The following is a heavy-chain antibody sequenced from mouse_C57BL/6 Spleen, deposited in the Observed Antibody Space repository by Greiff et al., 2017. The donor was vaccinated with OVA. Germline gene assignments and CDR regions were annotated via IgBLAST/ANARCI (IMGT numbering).Heavy chain of an antibody. CDR1: GYAFTNYL. J-gene: IGHJ2*01. Sequence: QVQLQQSGAELVRPGTSVKVSCKASGYAFTNYLIEWVKQRPGQGLEWIGVINPGGGGTNYNEKFKGKATLTADKSSSTAYMQLSSLTSEDSAVYFCARGTAQRGYFDYWGQGTTLTVSS. D-gene: IGHD3-2*02. CDR3: ARGTAQRGYFDY. V-gene: IGHV1-54*01. CDR2: INPGGGGT.